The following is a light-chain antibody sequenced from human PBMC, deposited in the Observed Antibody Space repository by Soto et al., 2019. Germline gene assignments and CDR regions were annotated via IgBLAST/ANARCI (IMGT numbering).Light chain of an antibody. CDR3: MQALQTRPLT. CDR2: LGS. CDR1: QSLLHSNGYNY. V-gene: IGKV2-28*01. Sequence: DIVMTQSPLSLPVTPGEPASISCRSSQSLLHSNGYNYLDWYLQKPGQSPQLLIYLGSTRASGVPDRFSGSGSGTDFTLTISRVEAEDVGVYYCMQALQTRPLTFGGGTKVEIK. J-gene: IGKJ4*01.